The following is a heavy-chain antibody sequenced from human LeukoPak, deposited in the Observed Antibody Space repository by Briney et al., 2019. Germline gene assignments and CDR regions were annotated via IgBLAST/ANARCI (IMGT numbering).Heavy chain of an antibody. D-gene: IGHD3-3*01. J-gene: IGHJ5*02. Sequence: GASVKVSCKVSGYTLTELSMHWVRQAPGKGLEWMGGFDPEDGETICAQKFQGRVTMTEDTSTDTAYMELSSLRSEDTAVYYCATGSPFTIFGVDLNWFDPWGQGTLVTVSS. V-gene: IGHV1-24*01. CDR3: ATGSPFTIFGVDLNWFDP. CDR1: GYTLTELS. CDR2: FDPEDGET.